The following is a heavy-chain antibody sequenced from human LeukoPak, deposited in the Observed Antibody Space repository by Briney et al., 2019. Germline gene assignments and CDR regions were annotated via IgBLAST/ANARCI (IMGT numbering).Heavy chain of an antibody. CDR2: IYPGDSDT. D-gene: IGHD2-2*01. V-gene: IGHV5-51*01. J-gene: IGHJ4*02. Sequence: KVGESLKISCKGSGYSFTSYWIGWVRQMPGKGLEWMGIIYPGDSDTRYSPSFQGQVTISADKSVSTAYLQWSSLKASDTAMYYCARQGCGSTSCYEDWGQGTLVTVSS. CDR3: ARQGCGSTSCYED. CDR1: GYSFTSYW.